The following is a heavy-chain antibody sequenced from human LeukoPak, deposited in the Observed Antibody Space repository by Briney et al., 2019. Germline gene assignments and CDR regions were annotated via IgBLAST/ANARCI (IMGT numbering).Heavy chain of an antibody. D-gene: IGHD4-17*01. Sequence: GGSLRLSCAASGFTFSSYGMHWVRQAPGKGLEWVAVISHDGSNKFYADSVKGRFTISRDNSKNTLYLQMNSLRAEDTAIYYCARATTVTTTWDYWGQGALVTVSS. J-gene: IGHJ4*02. V-gene: IGHV3-30*03. CDR3: ARATTVTTTWDY. CDR2: ISHDGSNK. CDR1: GFTFSSYG.